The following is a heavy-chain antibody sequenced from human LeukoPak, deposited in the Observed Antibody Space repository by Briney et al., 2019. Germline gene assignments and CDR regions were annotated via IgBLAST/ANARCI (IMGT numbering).Heavy chain of an antibody. CDR3: ARGSVDIVATVFFDY. Sequence: GGSLRLSCAASGFTFSVYGMHWVRQAPGKGPEWLAIISSDGGNKYYADSVKGRFTISRDNSKNTLYLQMNSLRAEDTAIYYCARGSVDIVATVFFDYWGQGSLVTVSS. D-gene: IGHD5-12*01. CDR2: ISSDGGNK. J-gene: IGHJ4*02. CDR1: GFTFSVYG. V-gene: IGHV3-30*03.